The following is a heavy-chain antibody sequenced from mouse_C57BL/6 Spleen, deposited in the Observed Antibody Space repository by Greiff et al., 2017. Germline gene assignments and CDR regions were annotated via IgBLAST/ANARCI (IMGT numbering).Heavy chain of an antibody. CDR1: GYTFTSYW. CDR3: ARALYSNYVPYAMDY. J-gene: IGHJ4*01. V-gene: IGHV1-52*01. CDR2: IDPSDSET. D-gene: IGHD2-5*01. Sequence: QVQLKQSGAELERPGSSVKLSCKASGYTFTSYWMHWVKQRPIQGLEWIGNIDPSDSETHYNQKFKDKATLTVDKSSSTAYMQLSSLTSEDAAVYYCARALYSNYVPYAMDYWGQGTSVTVSS.